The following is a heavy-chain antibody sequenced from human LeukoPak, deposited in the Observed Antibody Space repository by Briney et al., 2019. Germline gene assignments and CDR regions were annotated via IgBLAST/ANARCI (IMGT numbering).Heavy chain of an antibody. V-gene: IGHV4-59*01. CDR1: GGSISSYY. D-gene: IGHD2-8*02. Sequence: SETLSLTCTVSGGSISSYYWSWIRQPPGKGLEWIGYIYYSGSTNYNPSLKSRVTISVDTSKNQFSLKLSSVTAADTAVYYCARITTDYWSYYYYYMDVWDKGTTVTVSS. CDR3: ARITTDYWSYYYYYMDV. CDR2: IYYSGST. J-gene: IGHJ6*03.